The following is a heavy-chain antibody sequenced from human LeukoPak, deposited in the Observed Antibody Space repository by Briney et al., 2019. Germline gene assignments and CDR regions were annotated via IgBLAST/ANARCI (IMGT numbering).Heavy chain of an antibody. V-gene: IGHV3-48*03. CDR1: GFSFSDYE. D-gene: IGHD3-22*01. J-gene: IGHJ4*02. CDR3: AKDRANTYYYDSSGVLDY. CDR2: ISSSGSNI. Sequence: GGSLRLSCAASGFSFSDYEINWVRQAPGKGLEWVSYISSSGSNIYYADAVKGRFTISRDNSKNTLYLQMNSLRAEDTAVYYCAKDRANTYYYDSSGVLDYWGQGTLVTVSS.